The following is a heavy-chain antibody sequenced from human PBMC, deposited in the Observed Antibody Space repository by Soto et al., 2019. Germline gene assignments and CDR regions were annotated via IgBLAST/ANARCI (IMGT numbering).Heavy chain of an antibody. CDR1: GYTFTRYT. Sequence: QVQLVQSGAEVKKPGASVKISCKASGYTFTRYTMNWVRQAPGQRLEWMGWINPDNGNTKSSQKFQDRVIITRDTSASTAYMYLSSLRSEDTAVYYCARGIATGQLAPWGQGSLVTVSS. J-gene: IGHJ5*02. CDR2: INPDNGNT. CDR3: ARGIATGQLAP. V-gene: IGHV1-3*01. D-gene: IGHD2-15*01.